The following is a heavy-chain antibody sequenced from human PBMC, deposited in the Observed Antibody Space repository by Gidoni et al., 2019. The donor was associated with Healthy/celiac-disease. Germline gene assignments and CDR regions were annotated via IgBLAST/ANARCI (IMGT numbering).Heavy chain of an antibody. CDR3: ARDGVDIVVVPAATALYYFDY. CDR1: GFTFSSYA. Sequence: QVQLVESGGGVVQPGRSLRRSCAASGFTFSSYAMHWVRQAPGKGLEWVAVISYDGSNKYYADSVKGRFTISRDNSKNTLYLQMNSLRAEDTAVYYCARDGVDIVVVPAATALYYFDYWGQGTLVTVSS. V-gene: IGHV3-30-3*01. CDR2: ISYDGSNK. J-gene: IGHJ4*02. D-gene: IGHD2-2*01.